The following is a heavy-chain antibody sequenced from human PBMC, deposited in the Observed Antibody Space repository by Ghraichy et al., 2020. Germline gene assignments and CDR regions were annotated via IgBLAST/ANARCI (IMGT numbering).Heavy chain of an antibody. CDR3: ARRLKDTDTVFYNWFDP. Sequence: SQTLSLTCTVSGGSISDSNYFWTWIRQSPGKELEWIVNIYYSGTAYYRPSLKSRAATSVDTSKNQFSLMLTSVTDADTAVYYCARRLKDTDTVFYNWFDPWGQGTPVTVSS. CDR2: IYYSGTA. D-gene: IGHD5-18*01. J-gene: IGHJ5*02. V-gene: IGHV4-39*01. CDR1: GGSISDSNYF.